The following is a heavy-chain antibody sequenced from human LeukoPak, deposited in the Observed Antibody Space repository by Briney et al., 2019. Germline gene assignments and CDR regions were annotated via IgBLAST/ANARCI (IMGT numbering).Heavy chain of an antibody. CDR3: ATGKGYYYYYFDY. V-gene: IGHV4-34*01. CDR1: GGSFSGYY. D-gene: IGHD3-22*01. Sequence: SETLSLTCAVYGGSFSGYYWSWIRQPPGKGLEWIGEINHSGSTNYNPSLKSRVTISVDTSKNQFSLKLSSVTAADTAVYYCATGKGYYYYYFDYWGQGTLVTVSS. J-gene: IGHJ4*02. CDR2: INHSGST.